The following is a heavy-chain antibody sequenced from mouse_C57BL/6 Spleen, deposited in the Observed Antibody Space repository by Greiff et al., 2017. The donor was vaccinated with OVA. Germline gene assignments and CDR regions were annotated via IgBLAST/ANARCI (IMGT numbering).Heavy chain of an antibody. CDR3: ARGGVYYGSSNWYFDV. V-gene: IGHV1-20*01. CDR1: GYSFTGYF. D-gene: IGHD1-1*01. Sequence: EVQLQQSGPELVKPGDSVKISCKASGYSFTGYFMNWVMQSHGKSLEWIGRINPYNGDTFYNQKFKGKATLTVDKSYSTAHMELRSLTSEDSAVYYCARGGVYYGSSNWYFDVWGTGTTVTVSS. J-gene: IGHJ1*03. CDR2: INPYNGDT.